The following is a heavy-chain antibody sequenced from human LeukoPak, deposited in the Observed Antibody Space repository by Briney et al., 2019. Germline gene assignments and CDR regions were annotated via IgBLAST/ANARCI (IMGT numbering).Heavy chain of an antibody. V-gene: IGHV3-30-3*01. CDR1: GFTFSSYA. J-gene: IGHJ4*02. CDR2: ISYDGSNK. D-gene: IGHD3-22*01. CDR3: ARGQGDSSAGLDY. Sequence: AGGSLRLSCAASGFTFSSYAMHWVRQAPGKGLEWVTIISYDGSNKYYADSVKGRFTISGDNSKNTLYLQMNSLRAEDTAVYYCARGQGDSSAGLDYWGQGTLVTVSS.